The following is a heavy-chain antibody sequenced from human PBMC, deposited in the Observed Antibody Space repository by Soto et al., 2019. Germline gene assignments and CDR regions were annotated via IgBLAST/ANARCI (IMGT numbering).Heavy chain of an antibody. V-gene: IGHV1-58*01. CDR1: GFTFTSSA. Sequence: ASVKVSCKASGFTFTSSAVQWVRQARGQRLEWIGWIVVGSGNTNYAQKFQERVTITRDMSTSTAYMELSSLRSEDTAVYYCAAGRDGYNFFDYWGQGTLVTVSS. CDR2: IVVGSGNT. D-gene: IGHD5-12*01. CDR3: AAGRDGYNFFDY. J-gene: IGHJ4*02.